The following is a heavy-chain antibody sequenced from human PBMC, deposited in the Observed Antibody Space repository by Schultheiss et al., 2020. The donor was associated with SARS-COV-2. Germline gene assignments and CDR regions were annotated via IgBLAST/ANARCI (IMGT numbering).Heavy chain of an antibody. CDR1: GDSVSSNSAA. J-gene: IGHJ6*02. CDR2: TYYRSKWYN. Sequence: SQTLSLTCAISGDSVSSNSAAWNWIRQSPSRGLEWLGRTYYRSKWYNDYAVSVKSRITINPDTSKNQFSLQLSSVTAADTAVYYCARDRRSDIVVVVADGMDVWGQGTTVTVSS. D-gene: IGHD2-15*01. CDR3: ARDRRSDIVVVVADGMDV. V-gene: IGHV6-1*01.